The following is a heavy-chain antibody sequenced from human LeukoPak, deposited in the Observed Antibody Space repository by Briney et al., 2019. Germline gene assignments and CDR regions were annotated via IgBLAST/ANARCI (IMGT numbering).Heavy chain of an antibody. J-gene: IGHJ6*02. CDR2: ISAYNGNT. V-gene: IGHV1-18*01. CDR3: ARGPIGYCSGGSCYPGYYGMDV. CDR1: GYTFTSYG. Sequence: AASVKVSRRASGYTFTSYGISWVRQAPGQGLEWMGWISAYNGNTNYAQKLQGRVTMTTDTSTSTAYMELRSLRSDDTAVYYCARGPIGYCSGGSCYPGYYGMDVWGQGTTVTVSS. D-gene: IGHD2-15*01.